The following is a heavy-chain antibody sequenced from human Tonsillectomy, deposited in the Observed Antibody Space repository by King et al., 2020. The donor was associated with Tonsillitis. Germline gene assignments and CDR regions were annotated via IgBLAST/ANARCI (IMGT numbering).Heavy chain of an antibody. CDR1: GYNFNYYW. Sequence: VQLVQSGSEVKKPGESLKISCKGSGYNFNYYWIAWVRQMPGKGLEYMGIIYPGDSETRYSPSFQAHVAISADKSLSTAYLQWSSLEASDTAMYYCARLVSGGYAQIDYWGQGTLVAVSS. J-gene: IGHJ4*02. CDR3: ARLVSGGYAQIDY. D-gene: IGHD5-12*01. CDR2: IYPGDSET. V-gene: IGHV5-51*03.